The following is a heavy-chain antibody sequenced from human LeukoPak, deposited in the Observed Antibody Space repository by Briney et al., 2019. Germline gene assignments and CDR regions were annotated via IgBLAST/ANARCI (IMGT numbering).Heavy chain of an antibody. CDR2: IYHSGST. CDR3: ARDDRTGGLYDSSIDAFDI. Sequence: SQTLSLTCTVSDGSISSGYYWGWIRQPPGKGLEWIGSIYHSGSTYYNPSLKSRVTISVDTSKNQFSLKLSSVTAADTAVYYCARDDRTGGLYDSSIDAFDIWGQGTMVTVSS. D-gene: IGHD3-22*01. V-gene: IGHV4-38-2*02. CDR1: DGSISSGYY. J-gene: IGHJ3*02.